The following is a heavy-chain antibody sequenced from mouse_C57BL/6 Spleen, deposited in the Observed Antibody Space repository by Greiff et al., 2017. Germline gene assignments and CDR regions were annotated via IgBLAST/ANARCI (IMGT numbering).Heavy chain of an antibody. D-gene: IGHD2-3*01. V-gene: IGHV1-54*01. CDR3: ARDGAMDY. Sequence: QVQLQHSGAELVRPGTSVKVSCKASGYAFTNYLIEWVKQRPGQGLEWIGVINPGSGGTNYNEKFKGKATLTADKSSSTAYMQLSSLTSEDSAVYFCARDGAMDYWGQGTSVTVSS. J-gene: IGHJ4*01. CDR2: INPGSGGT. CDR1: GYAFTNYL.